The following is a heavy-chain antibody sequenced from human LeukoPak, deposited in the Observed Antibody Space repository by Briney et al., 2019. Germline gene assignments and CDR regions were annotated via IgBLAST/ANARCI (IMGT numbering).Heavy chain of an antibody. CDR2: INPSGGST. D-gene: IGHD6-19*01. CDR3: GRDQQQWLPTIADY. Sequence: ASVKVSCKASGYTFTSYYMHWVRQAPGQGLEWMGIINPSGGSTSYAQKFQGRVTMTRDTSTSTAYMELRSLRSDDTAVYYCGRDQQQWLPTIADYWGQGTLVSVSS. V-gene: IGHV1-46*01. CDR1: GYTFTSYY. J-gene: IGHJ4*02.